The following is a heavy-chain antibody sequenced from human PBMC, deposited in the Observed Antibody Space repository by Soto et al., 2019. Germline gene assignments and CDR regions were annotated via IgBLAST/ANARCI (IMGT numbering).Heavy chain of an antibody. CDR1: GFTFSTYC. D-gene: IGHD6-19*01. CDR3: ERGVDRGWGLDAIDF. J-gene: IGHJ3*01. Sequence: GGSLRLSCADSGFTFSTYCMNWVRQAPGKGLEWVSLINSDGGGTCYADSVKGRFTISRDNSKNTLYLQMISLRAEDTGVCDGERGVDRGWGLDAIDFWGQGTMVTVSS. CDR2: INSDGGGT. V-gene: IGHV3-74*01.